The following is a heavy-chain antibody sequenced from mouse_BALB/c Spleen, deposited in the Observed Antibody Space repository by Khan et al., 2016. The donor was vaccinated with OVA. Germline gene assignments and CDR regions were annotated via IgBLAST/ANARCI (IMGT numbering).Heavy chain of an antibody. CDR3: ARIKKIVASYFDY. D-gene: IGHD1-1*01. J-gene: IGHJ2*01. V-gene: IGHV1S81*02. CDR1: GYTFTSYW. CDR2: TNPTNSRT. Sequence: QVQLQQPGADLVKAGASVKMSCTASGYTFTSYWMHWVQQRLGQGLEWFAETNPTNSRTYYHDNFKSKATLTGDKSYSNLYLLLSSLTFEDSAVYYCARIKKIVASYFDYWGQGTTLTVSS.